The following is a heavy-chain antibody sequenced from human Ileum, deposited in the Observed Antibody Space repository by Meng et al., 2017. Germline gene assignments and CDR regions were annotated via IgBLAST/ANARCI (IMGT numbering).Heavy chain of an antibody. J-gene: IGHJ4*02. V-gene: IGHV4-61*08. CDR1: GGSVSRAGYQ. D-gene: IGHD1-26*01. CDR3: ARDHMGSLDY. CDR2: AST. Sequence: GQLPESCPSRVRASDTLSLICTVSGGSVSRAGYQWGWIRQPPGKGLEWIGYASTNYNPSLKSRVTISLDTSRNQFSLSLSSVTAADTAVYYCARDHMGSLDYWGQGILVTVSS.